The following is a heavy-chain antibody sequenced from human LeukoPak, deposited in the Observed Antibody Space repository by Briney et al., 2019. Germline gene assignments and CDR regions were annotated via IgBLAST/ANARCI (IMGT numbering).Heavy chain of an antibody. CDR3: ARGDYGDFEYFQY. D-gene: IGHD4-17*01. V-gene: IGHV4-39*07. CDR1: GGSISSSSYY. J-gene: IGHJ1*01. Sequence: SETLSLTCTVSGGSISSSSYYWGWIRQPPGKGLEWIGSIYYSGSTYYNPSLKSRVTISVDTSKNQFSLNLSSVTAADTAVYYCARGDYGDFEYFQYWGQGTLVTVSS. CDR2: IYYSGST.